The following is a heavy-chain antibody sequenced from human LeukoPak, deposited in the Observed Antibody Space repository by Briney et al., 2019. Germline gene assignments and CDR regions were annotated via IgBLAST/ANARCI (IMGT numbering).Heavy chain of an antibody. Sequence: PGGSLRLSCAASGFTFSSYSMNWVRQAPGKGLEWVSYISSSSSTIYYADSVKGRFTISRDNAKNSLYLQMNSLRAEDTAVYYCARDAAQAPTWIQLWFDCWGQGTLVTVSS. V-gene: IGHV3-48*04. CDR1: GFTFSSYS. CDR2: ISSSSSTI. J-gene: IGHJ4*02. CDR3: ARDAAQAPTWIQLWFDC. D-gene: IGHD5-18*01.